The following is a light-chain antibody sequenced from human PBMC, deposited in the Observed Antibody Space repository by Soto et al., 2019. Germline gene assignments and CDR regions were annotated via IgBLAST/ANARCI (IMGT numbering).Light chain of an antibody. CDR1: LSLASNY. CDR3: QQYGRSLL. J-gene: IGKJ4*01. Sequence: ESVITQSPGNQSLYPGERATLSCRAALSLASNYIAWYQQQPGQAPRLLIYAASTRASGIPDRFSGSGSGTDFTLTISRLEPEDFAVYYCQQYGRSLLFGEGPKV. V-gene: IGKV3-20*01. CDR2: AAS.